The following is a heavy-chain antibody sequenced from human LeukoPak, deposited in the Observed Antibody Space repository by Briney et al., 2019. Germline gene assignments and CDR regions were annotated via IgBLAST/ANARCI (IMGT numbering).Heavy chain of an antibody. CDR3: ARVVGGEVDY. Sequence: SQTLSLTCPVSSGSISSGGYYWCWTRQHPGKGLEWIGNIYDSGKTYYHRSLKSRVTISVDTSKNQFSLKLSSVTAADTAVYYSARVVGGEVDYWGQGTLVTVSS. CDR1: SGSISSGGYY. CDR2: IYDSGKT. D-gene: IGHD3-10*01. J-gene: IGHJ4*02. V-gene: IGHV4-31*03.